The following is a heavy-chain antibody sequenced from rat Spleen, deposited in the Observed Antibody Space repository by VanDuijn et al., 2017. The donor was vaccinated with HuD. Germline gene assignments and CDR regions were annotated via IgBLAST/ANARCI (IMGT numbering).Heavy chain of an antibody. CDR2: ISPGGGNF. D-gene: IGHD3-4*01. V-gene: IGHV5-25*01. Sequence: EVQLVESGGGLVQPGRSMKLSCAASGFTFSNYYMAWVRQAPTMGLEWVASISPGGGNFYYRDSVKGRFTISRDDAKSTLYLQLDSLRSEDTATYYCSRHPQLGTYWDFDYWGQGVMVTVSS. CDR1: GFTFSNYY. J-gene: IGHJ2*01. CDR3: SRHPQLGTYWDFDY.